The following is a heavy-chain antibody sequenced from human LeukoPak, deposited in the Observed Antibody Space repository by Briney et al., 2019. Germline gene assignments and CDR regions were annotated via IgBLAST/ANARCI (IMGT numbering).Heavy chain of an antibody. CDR1: GDSISSSNSY. D-gene: IGHD3-10*01. Sequence: SETLSLTCTVSGDSISSSNSYWGWIRQLPGKGLEWFGTIYYSGSTYYNPSLKSRVSISLDTSKKQFSLKLSSVTAADTAVCYCARRPAIIMDRGVVYYFDSWGQGILVTVSS. CDR3: ARRPAIIMDRGVVYYFDS. V-gene: IGHV4-39*01. J-gene: IGHJ4*02. CDR2: IYYSGST.